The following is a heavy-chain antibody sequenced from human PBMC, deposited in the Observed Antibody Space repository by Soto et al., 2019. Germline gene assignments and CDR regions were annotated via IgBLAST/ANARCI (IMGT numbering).Heavy chain of an antibody. CDR1: GFTFSDYY. D-gene: IGHD4-17*01. CDR3: AREIDQTRTTVTFFDY. J-gene: IGHJ4*02. V-gene: IGHV3-11*01. Sequence: QVQLVESGGDLVKPGGSLRLSCAASGFTFSDYYMSWIRQAPGKGLEWVSYISGRGTTTYYADSVKGRFTISRDNAKNSLYLQMNSLRAEDTAVYYCAREIDQTRTTVTFFDYWGQGTLVTVSS. CDR2: ISGRGTTT.